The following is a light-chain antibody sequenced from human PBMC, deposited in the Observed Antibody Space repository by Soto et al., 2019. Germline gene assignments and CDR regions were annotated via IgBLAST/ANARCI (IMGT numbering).Light chain of an antibody. J-gene: IGKJ4*01. Sequence: DIQMTQSPSTLSASVGDRVTITCRASQSIGSWLAWYQQKPGKAPRLLIYDASSLESGVPSRFSGSGSGTEFTLTISSLQPEDFAVYYCQQRSNWLTFGGGTKVDI. CDR3: QQRSNWLT. CDR2: DAS. CDR1: QSIGSW. V-gene: IGKV1-5*01.